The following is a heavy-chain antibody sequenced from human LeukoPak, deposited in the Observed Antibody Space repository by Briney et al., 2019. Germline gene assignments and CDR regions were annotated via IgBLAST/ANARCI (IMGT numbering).Heavy chain of an antibody. CDR3: ARTTRIAVAGTLQKVFDY. V-gene: IGHV3-33*01. CDR2: IWYDGSYK. D-gene: IGHD6-19*01. Sequence: GGSLRLSCAASGFTFSSYGMHWVRQAPGKGLEWVAVIWYDGSYKYYADSVKGRFTISRDNSKNTLYLQMNSLRAEDTAVYYCARTTRIAVAGTLQKVFDYWGQGTLVTVSS. CDR1: GFTFSSYG. J-gene: IGHJ4*02.